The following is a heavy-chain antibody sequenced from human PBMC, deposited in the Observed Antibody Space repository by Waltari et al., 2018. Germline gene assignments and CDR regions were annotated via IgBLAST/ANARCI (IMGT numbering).Heavy chain of an antibody. CDR1: GFTFSRYE. Sequence: EVQLVESGGGLVQPGGSLRLSCAASGFTFSRYEMNWVRQAPGKGLEWVSYISSSGSTIYYADSVKGRFTISRDNAKNSLYLQMNSLRAEDTAVYYCAGGYSSSWYVFDYWGQGTLVTVSS. V-gene: IGHV3-48*03. D-gene: IGHD6-13*01. CDR2: ISSSGSTI. J-gene: IGHJ4*02. CDR3: AGGYSSSWYVFDY.